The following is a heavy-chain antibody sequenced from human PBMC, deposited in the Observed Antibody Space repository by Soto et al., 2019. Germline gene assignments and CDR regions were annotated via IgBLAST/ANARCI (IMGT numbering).Heavy chain of an antibody. V-gene: IGHV4-31*03. CDR2: IYYSGST. CDR3: AREHDSSGYYL. CDR1: GVSISSGGYY. J-gene: IGHJ5*02. Sequence: TLSLTCTVSGVSISSGGYYWSWIRQHPGKGLEWIGYIYYSGSTYYNPSLKSRVTISVDTSKNQFSLKLSSVTAADTAVYYCAREHDSSGYYLWGQGTLVTVSS. D-gene: IGHD3-22*01.